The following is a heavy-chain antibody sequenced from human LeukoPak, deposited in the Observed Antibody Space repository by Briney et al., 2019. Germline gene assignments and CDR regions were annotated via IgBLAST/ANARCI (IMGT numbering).Heavy chain of an antibody. CDR3: AEYGKPQGLDY. J-gene: IGHJ4*02. D-gene: IGHD4-17*01. CDR1: EFPFSIYA. CDR2: IDATGSDK. Sequence: PGGSLRLSCEVSEFPFSIYAMAWVRQAPGQGLEWVSAIDATGSDKYYTDSVKGRFTISRDNSKNTVYLQMKRLRVEATAVYYCAEYGKPQGLDYWGQGTLVTVSS. V-gene: IGHV3-23*01.